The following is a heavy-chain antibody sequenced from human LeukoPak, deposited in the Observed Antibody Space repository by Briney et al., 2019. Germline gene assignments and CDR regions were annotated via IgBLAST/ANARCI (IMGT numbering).Heavy chain of an antibody. Sequence: SQTLSLTCAISGDRVSSNGAAWNWIGQSPSRGLEWLGRTYYRSKWYNDFAVSVKSRITISPDTSKNRFSLQLNSVTPEDTAAYYCSRAPCCGSDCYYFDYWGQGTLVTVSS. J-gene: IGHJ4*02. V-gene: IGHV6-1*01. CDR3: SRAPCCGSDCYYFDY. CDR2: TYYRSKWYN. CDR1: GDRVSSNGAA. D-gene: IGHD2-21*02.